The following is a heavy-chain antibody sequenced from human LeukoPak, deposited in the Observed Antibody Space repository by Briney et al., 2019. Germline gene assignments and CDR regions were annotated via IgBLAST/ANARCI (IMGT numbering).Heavy chain of an antibody. CDR1: GYNFAKYW. J-gene: IGHJ4*02. CDR2: IYPGDSDT. V-gene: IGHV5-51*01. CDR3: ARVQYGDYSFDY. D-gene: IGHD4-17*01. Sequence: GESLKISCKGSGYNFAKYWIGWVRQMPGKGLEWMGIIYPGDSDTRYSPSFQGQVTISADKSISTAYLQWSSLKASDTAMYYCARVQYGDYSFDYWGQGTLVTASS.